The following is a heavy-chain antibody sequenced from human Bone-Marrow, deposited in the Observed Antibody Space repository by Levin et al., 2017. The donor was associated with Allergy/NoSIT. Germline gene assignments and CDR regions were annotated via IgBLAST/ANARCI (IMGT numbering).Heavy chain of an antibody. D-gene: IGHD2-15*01. Sequence: GGSLRLSCAASGFTFDDYAMHWVRQAPGKGLEWVSGISWNSGSRGYADSVKGRFTISRDNAKNSLYLQMNSLRPEDTALYYCARDKRAATPYYLVDWGQGTLVTVSS. J-gene: IGHJ4*02. CDR1: GFTFDDYA. CDR2: ISWNSGSR. V-gene: IGHV3-9*01. CDR3: ARDKRAATPYYLVD.